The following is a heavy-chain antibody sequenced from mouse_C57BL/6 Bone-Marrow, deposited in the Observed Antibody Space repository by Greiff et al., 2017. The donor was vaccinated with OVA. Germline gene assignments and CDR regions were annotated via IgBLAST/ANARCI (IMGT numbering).Heavy chain of an antibody. CDR3: AVITTDWYFDV. V-gene: IGHV1-54*01. Sequence: QVQLQQSGAELVRPGTSVKVSCKASGYAFTNYLIEWVKQRPGQGLEWIVVINPGSGGTNYNEKFKGKATLTADKSSSTAYMQLSSLTSEDSAVDFCAVITTDWYFDVWGTGTTVTVSS. D-gene: IGHD1-1*01. CDR1: GYAFTNYL. CDR2: INPGSGGT. J-gene: IGHJ1*03.